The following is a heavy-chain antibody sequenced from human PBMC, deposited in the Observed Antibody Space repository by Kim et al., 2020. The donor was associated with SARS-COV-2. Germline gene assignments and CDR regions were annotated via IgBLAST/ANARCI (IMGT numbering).Heavy chain of an antibody. CDR3: ATAGRIVGATRGY. V-gene: IGHV3-23*01. J-gene: IGHJ4*02. Sequence: YADSVKGRFTVSRDKSKNTRYLQMNSRRAEETAVYYCATAGRIVGATRGYWGQGTLVTVSS. D-gene: IGHD1-26*01.